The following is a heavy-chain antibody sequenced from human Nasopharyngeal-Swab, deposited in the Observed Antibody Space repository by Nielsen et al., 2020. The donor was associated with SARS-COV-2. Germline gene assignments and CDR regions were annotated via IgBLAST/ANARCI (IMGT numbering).Heavy chain of an antibody. Sequence: SETLSLTCTVSGGSISSSSYYWGWIRQPPGKGLEWIGSIYYSGSTYYNPSLKSRVTISVDTSKNQFSLKLSSVTAADTAVYYCARDYYGSGSYDFLGPYYYGMDVWGQGTTVTVSS. J-gene: IGHJ6*02. V-gene: IGHV4-39*02. D-gene: IGHD3-10*01. CDR1: GGSISSSSYY. CDR3: ARDYYGSGSYDFLGPYYYGMDV. CDR2: IYYSGST.